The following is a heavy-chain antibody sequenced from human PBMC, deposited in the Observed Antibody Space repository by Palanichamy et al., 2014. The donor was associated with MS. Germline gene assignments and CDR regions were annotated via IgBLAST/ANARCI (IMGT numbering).Heavy chain of an antibody. CDR3: ARGPDQAFDY. J-gene: IGHJ4*02. CDR1: GFTVSSKY. Sequence: EVQLVESGGGLVXPGGSLRLSCAASGFTVSSKYMNWVRQAPGKGLEWVSVLYSGGSTYYAETVKGRFTISRDNSKNTLYLQMNSLRTEDTAVYYCARGPDQAFDYWGQGTLVTVSS. V-gene: IGHV3-66*02. CDR2: LYSGGST.